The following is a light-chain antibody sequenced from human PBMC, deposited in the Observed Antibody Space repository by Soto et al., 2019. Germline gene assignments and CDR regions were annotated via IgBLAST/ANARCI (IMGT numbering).Light chain of an antibody. V-gene: IGKV3-20*01. J-gene: IGKJ2*01. CDR3: QQYGGSPPYT. CDR2: RTS. CDR1: QSLSSSH. Sequence: EIVLTQSPGTLSLSPGERATLSCRASQSLSSSHLAWYQQKPGQAPRLLIFRTSDRATGIPDRFSGSGSGTDFTLTISRLEPEDFAVYYCQQYGGSPPYTFGQGTKLEIK.